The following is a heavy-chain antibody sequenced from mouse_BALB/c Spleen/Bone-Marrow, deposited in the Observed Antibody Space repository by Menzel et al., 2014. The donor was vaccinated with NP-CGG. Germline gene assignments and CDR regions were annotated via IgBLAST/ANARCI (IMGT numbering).Heavy chain of an antibody. J-gene: IGHJ4*01. V-gene: IGHV4-1*02. D-gene: IGHD1-1*01. CDR1: GFDFSRYW. CDR2: INPDSRTI. Sequence: EVQLQQSGGGLVQPGGSLKLSCAASGFDFSRYWMSWVRQAPGKGLEWIGEINPDSRTINYTPSLKDKSIISRDNAKNTLYLQMSKVRSEDTALYYCARLGYYGTMDYWGQGTSVTVSS. CDR3: ARLGYYGTMDY.